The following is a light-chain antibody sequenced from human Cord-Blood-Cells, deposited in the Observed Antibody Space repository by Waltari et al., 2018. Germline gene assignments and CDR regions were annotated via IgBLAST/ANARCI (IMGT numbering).Light chain of an antibody. V-gene: IGKV3-15*01. CDR3: QQYNNWPRT. Sequence: EIVMTQSPATLSVSPGERATLSCRASQSVSSNLAWYQQKPGQAPRLLIYGASTRATGIPARVSGSGSVTEVTLTIISLQSEDFAVYYCQQYNNWPRTFGQGTKVEIK. CDR2: GAS. CDR1: QSVSSN. J-gene: IGKJ1*01.